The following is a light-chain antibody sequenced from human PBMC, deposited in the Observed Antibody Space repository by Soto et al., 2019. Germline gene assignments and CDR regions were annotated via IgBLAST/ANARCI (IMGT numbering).Light chain of an antibody. J-gene: IGLJ1*01. CDR2: RND. Sequence: QSVLTQPPSVSGAPGQSVTISCTGSRCNIGACYDVHWYQQLPGTAPKLLIYRNDNRPSGVPDRFSGSKSGTSASLAITGLQAEDEDDYYCQSCDSSLGAYVFGTGTKVTVL. CDR3: QSCDSSLGAYV. CDR1: RCNIGACYD. V-gene: IGLV1-40*01.